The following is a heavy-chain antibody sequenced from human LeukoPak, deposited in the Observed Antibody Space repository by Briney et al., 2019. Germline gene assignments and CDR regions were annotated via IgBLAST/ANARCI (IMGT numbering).Heavy chain of an antibody. D-gene: IGHD4-17*01. CDR2: ISGSGGST. V-gene: IGHV3-23*01. CDR1: EFTFSSYG. Sequence: GGSLRLSCAASEFTFSSYGMSWVRQAPGKGLEWVSSISGSGGSTQYADSVQGRFAISRDNSKNTLYLQMNSLRAEDTAVYFCARDPNGDYIGTFDMWGRGTMVSVSS. CDR3: ARDPNGDYIGTFDM. J-gene: IGHJ3*02.